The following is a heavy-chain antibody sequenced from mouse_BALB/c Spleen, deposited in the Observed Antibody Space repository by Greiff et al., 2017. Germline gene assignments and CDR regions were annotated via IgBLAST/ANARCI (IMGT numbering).Heavy chain of an antibody. J-gene: IGHJ3*01. CDR2: ISSGGGYT. CDR1: GFTFSSYC. V-gene: IGHV5-6*01. CDR3: ERERAWFAY. Sequence: EVQRVESGGDLVKPGGSVKLSCAASGFTFSSYCMPWVRQTPDKRLEWVGTISSGGGYTEYPDSVKGRVTISGDNAKNTPYLQLSSLKSEDTAMYYCERERAWFAYWGQGTLVTVSA.